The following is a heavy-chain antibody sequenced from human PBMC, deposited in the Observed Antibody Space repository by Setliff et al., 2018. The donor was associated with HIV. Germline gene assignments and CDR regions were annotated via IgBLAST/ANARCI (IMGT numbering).Heavy chain of an antibody. J-gene: IGHJ4*02. CDR2: IKEDGSEK. V-gene: IGHV3-7*01. CDR1: GFTFSRYW. Sequence: GESLRLSCAASGFTFSRYWMSWVRQAPGKGLEWVANIKEDGSEKYYVDSVKGRFTVSRVNAQDSMCLQMNSLRAEDTAVYYCARDGVEHWGQGTLVTVSS. CDR3: ARDGVEH. D-gene: IGHD3-16*01.